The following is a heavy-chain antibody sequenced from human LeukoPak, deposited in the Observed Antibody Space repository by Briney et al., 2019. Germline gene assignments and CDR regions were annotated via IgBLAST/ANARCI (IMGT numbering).Heavy chain of an antibody. CDR2: IYPADSDT. CDR1: GYSFASFW. D-gene: IGHD2-2*01. J-gene: IGHJ5*02. Sequence: GESLQISCKGSGYSFASFWIGWVRPMPGKGLEWMGVIYPADSDTRYSPSFQGQVTISADKSTSTAYLQWSTLKASDTAIYYCARQSAAAQYTNWFDPWGQGTLVTVSS. CDR3: ARQSAAAQYTNWFDP. V-gene: IGHV5-51*01.